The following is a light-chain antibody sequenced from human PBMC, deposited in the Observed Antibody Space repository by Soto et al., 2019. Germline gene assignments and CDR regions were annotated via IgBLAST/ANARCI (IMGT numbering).Light chain of an antibody. CDR3: QQYTGPPTT. Sequence: EIILTQSPDTLSLSPGARAPLSCRARQTVSSNYLAWCQQRPGQAPRLLIYGASTRAAGIPDRFSGSGSGTDFTLTITRLEPEDSAVYFCQQYTGPPTTFGQGTRLENK. CDR1: QTVSSNY. J-gene: IGKJ5*01. V-gene: IGKV3-20*01. CDR2: GAS.